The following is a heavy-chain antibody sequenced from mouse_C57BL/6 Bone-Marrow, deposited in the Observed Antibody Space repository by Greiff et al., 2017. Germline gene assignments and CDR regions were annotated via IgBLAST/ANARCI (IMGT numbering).Heavy chain of an antibody. Sequence: EVQLQQSGAELVRPGASVKLSCTASGFNIKDDYMHWVKQRPEQGLEWIGWIDPENGDTEYASKFQGKATIAEEKTTNTAYMQISSMTSEDTAVYYCTALGLAYWGQGTLVTVSA. J-gene: IGHJ3*01. CDR1: GFNIKDDY. CDR2: IDPENGDT. CDR3: TALGLAY. V-gene: IGHV14-4*01.